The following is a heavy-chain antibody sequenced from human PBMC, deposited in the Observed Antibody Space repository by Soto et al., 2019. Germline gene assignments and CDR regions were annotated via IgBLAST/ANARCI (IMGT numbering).Heavy chain of an antibody. J-gene: IGHJ5*02. CDR2: IYYSGTT. Sequence: KPSETLSLTCAVSGGSVSSDRNYWSWIRQSPGRGLEWIGYIYYSGTTNYNPSLKSRVTITRDTSKNQFSLKMTSVTAADTAVYYCARDQYDILTGYDWFDPWGQGILVTVSS. D-gene: IGHD3-9*01. V-gene: IGHV4-61*01. CDR1: GGSVSSDRNY. CDR3: ARDQYDILTGYDWFDP.